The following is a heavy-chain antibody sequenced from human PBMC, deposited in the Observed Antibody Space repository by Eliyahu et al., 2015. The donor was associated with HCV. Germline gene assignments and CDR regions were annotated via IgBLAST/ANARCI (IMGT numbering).Heavy chain of an antibody. CDR2: IYHTGST. CDR3: VTYGSGSLSDY. Sequence: QLQLQESGPGLVKPSETLSLNCSVSGASISSEYYWGWFRQPPGXRPEWIGSIYHTGSTYYSPSLKSRVSLSVDTSKNQFSLKLTSVTATDTAVYYCVTYGSGSLSDYWGQGTLVTVSS. J-gene: IGHJ4*02. V-gene: IGHV4-39*01. D-gene: IGHD3-10*01. CDR1: GASISSEYY.